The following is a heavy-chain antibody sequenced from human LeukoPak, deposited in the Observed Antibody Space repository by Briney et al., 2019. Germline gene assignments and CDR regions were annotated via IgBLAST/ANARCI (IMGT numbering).Heavy chain of an antibody. D-gene: IGHD3-3*01. CDR1: GFSLSTSGVG. J-gene: IGHJ4*02. CDR3: AHVKAYYDFWSGYSGYFDY. CDR2: IYWDDDK. V-gene: IGHV2-5*02. Sequence: SGPTLVQPTPALTLTCTFSGFSLSTSGVGVGWIRQPPGKALEWLALIYWDDDKRYSPSLKSRLTITKDTSKNQVVLTMTNMDPVDTATYYCAHVKAYYDFWSGYSGYFDYWGQGTLVTVSS.